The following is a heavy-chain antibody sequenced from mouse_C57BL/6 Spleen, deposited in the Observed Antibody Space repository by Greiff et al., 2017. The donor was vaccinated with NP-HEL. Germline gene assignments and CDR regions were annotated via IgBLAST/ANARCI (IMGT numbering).Heavy chain of an antibody. CDR1: GFTFSDYG. CDR2: ISSGSSTI. D-gene: IGHD1-1*01. CDR3: ARPLYYGWFAY. V-gene: IGHV5-17*01. Sequence: EVQGVESGGGLVKPGGSLKLSCAASGFTFSDYGMHWVRQAPEKGLEWVAYISSGSSTIYYADTVKGRFTISRDNAKTTLFLQMTSLRSEDTAMYYCARPLYYGWFAYWGQGTLVTVSA. J-gene: IGHJ3*01.